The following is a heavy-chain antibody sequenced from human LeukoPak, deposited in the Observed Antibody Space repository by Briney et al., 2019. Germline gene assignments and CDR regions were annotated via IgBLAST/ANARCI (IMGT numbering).Heavy chain of an antibody. Sequence: SETLSLTCTVSGGSISSGGYYWSWIRQPPGKGLEWIGYIYHSGSTYYNPSLKSRVTISVDRSKNQFSLKLSSVTAADTAVYYCAREYSSSWYNYYYYMDVWGKGTTVTVSS. J-gene: IGHJ6*03. CDR3: AREYSSSWYNYYYYMDV. V-gene: IGHV4-30-2*01. CDR2: IYHSGST. CDR1: GGSISSGGYY. D-gene: IGHD6-13*01.